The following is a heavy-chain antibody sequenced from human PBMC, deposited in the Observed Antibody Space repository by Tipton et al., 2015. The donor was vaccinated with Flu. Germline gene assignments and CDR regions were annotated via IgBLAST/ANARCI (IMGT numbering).Heavy chain of an antibody. CDR1: GYSISSGYH. Sequence: TLSLTCAVSGYSISSGYHWGWIRQPPGKGLEWIGNIYHSGVTFYSPSLRSRVTISVDTSKNQCSLNLRSVTAADTAVYYCARRGPTVTTSSGWYFELWGRGARVTVSS. J-gene: IGHJ2*01. D-gene: IGHD4-17*01. CDR3: ARRGPTVTTSSGWYFEL. CDR2: IYHSGVT. V-gene: IGHV4-38-2*01.